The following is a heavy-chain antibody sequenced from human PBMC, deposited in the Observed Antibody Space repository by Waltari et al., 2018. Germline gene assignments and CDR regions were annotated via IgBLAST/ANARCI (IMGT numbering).Heavy chain of an antibody. J-gene: IGHJ4*02. Sequence: EVQLVESGGGLVKPGGSLRLSCAASGFTFSSYSMNWVRQAPGKGLEWVSSISSSSSYIYYADSVKGRFTISRDNYKNMVYLEMNSLRAEDTAVYYCAKQSPSYTRGWYPLESWGPGTLVTVSP. CDR2: ISSSSSYI. V-gene: IGHV3-21*04. CDR3: AKQSPSYTRGWYPLES. D-gene: IGHD6-19*01. CDR1: GFTFSSYS.